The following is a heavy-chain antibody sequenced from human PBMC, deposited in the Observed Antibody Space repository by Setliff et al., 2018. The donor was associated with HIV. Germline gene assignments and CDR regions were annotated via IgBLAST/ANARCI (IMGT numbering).Heavy chain of an antibody. J-gene: IGHJ5*02. CDR3: ARENFANPDA. Sequence: GGSLRLSCAASGFTFSSYSMNWVRQAPGKGLEWVSYISGSSDVIDYADSVKGRFAISRDNAKNSLYLQMNTLRAEDTAVYYCARENFANPDAWGQGTLVTVSS. CDR2: ISGSSDVI. V-gene: IGHV3-48*01. D-gene: IGHD3-9*01. CDR1: GFTFSSYS.